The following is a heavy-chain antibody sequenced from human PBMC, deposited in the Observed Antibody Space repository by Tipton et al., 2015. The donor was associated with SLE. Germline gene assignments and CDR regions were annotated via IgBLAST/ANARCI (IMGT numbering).Heavy chain of an antibody. D-gene: IGHD1-1*01. J-gene: IGHJ5*01. V-gene: IGHV5-51*03. Sequence: QLVQSGAEVKKPWESLKISCKTSGDMSSNYWIGWVRQMPGRGLEWMGIIFPGDSDPLYSPSFQGQVTISADRSISTAYLQWSSLKASDSAIYYCARWGTWFDSWGQGTLVTVSS. CDR3: ARWGTWFDS. CDR1: GDMSSNYW. CDR2: IFPGDSDP.